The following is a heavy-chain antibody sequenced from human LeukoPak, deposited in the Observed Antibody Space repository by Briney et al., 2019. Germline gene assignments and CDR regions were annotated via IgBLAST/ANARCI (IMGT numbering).Heavy chain of an antibody. CDR1: GFTFSSYW. J-gene: IGHJ4*02. CDR3: ARARKSDPYYFDY. CDR2: ISSSSSTI. V-gene: IGHV3-48*04. D-gene: IGHD1-14*01. Sequence: GGSLRLSCAASGFTFSSYWMSWVRQAPGKGLEWVSYISSSSSTIYYADSVKGRFTISRDNAKNSLYLQMNSLRAEDTAVYYCARARKSDPYYFDYWGQGTLVTVSS.